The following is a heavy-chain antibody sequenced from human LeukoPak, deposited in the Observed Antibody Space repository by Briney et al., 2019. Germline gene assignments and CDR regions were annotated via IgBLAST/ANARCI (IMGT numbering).Heavy chain of an antibody. CDR2: ISSSSSYI. V-gene: IGHV3-21*01. CDR1: GFTFSSYS. Sequence: GGSLRLSCAASGFTFSSYSMTWVRQAPGKGLEWVSSISSSSSYIYYADSVKGRFTISRDNAKNSLYLQMNSLRAEDTAVYYCARAHSGSYKSGDYWGQGTLVTVSS. D-gene: IGHD1-26*01. CDR3: ARAHSGSYKSGDY. J-gene: IGHJ4*02.